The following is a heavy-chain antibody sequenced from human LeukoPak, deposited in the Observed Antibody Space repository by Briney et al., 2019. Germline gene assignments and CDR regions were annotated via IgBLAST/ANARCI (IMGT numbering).Heavy chain of an antibody. J-gene: IGHJ5*02. Sequence: SETLSLTCTVSGGSISSYYWSWIRQPPGQGLEWIAYIHSSGYTNYNPSLQSRVTISVDTSKNQFSLKVSSVTAADTAVHYCAKRQGPNSGSYDYFDPWGQGTLVTVSS. CDR2: IHSSGYT. CDR3: AKRQGPNSGSYDYFDP. V-gene: IGHV4-4*09. CDR1: GGSISSYY. D-gene: IGHD1-26*01.